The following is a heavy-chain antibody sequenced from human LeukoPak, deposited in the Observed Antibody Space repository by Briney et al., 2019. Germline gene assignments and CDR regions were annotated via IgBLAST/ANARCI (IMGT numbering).Heavy chain of an antibody. V-gene: IGHV1-69*01. J-gene: IGHJ6*02. CDR2: LIPIFGTV. Sequence: SVTVSCKASGGTFSSFAISWVRQAPGQGLEWMGGLIPIFGTVNYAQKFQGRVTITADESTGTAYMELSSLRSEDTAVYYCARDISGLEVTPYYYGMDVWGQGTTVTVSS. D-gene: IGHD3-22*01. CDR1: GGTFSSFA. CDR3: ARDISGLEVTPYYYGMDV.